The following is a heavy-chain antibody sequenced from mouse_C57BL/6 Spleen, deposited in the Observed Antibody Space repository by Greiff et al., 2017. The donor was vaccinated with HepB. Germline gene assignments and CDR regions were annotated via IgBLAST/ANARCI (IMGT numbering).Heavy chain of an antibody. CDR2: ISSGGSYT. D-gene: IGHD4-1*01. J-gene: IGHJ3*01. V-gene: IGHV5-6*01. Sequence: EVQGVESGGDLVKPGGSLKLSCAASGFTFSSYGMSWVRQTPDKRLEWVATISSGGSYTYYPDSVKGRFTISRDNAKNTLYLQMSSLKSEDTAMYYCARQERELGPFAYWGQGTLVTVSA. CDR3: ARQERELGPFAY. CDR1: GFTFSSYG.